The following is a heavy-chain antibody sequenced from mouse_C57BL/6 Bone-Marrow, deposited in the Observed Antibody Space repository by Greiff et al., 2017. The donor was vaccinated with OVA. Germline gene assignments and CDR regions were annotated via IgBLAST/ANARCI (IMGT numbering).Heavy chain of an antibody. V-gene: IGHV7-3*01. J-gene: IGHJ2*01. CDR3: ARTYPYYFDY. CDR1: GFTFTDYY. D-gene: IGHD5-1*01. CDR2: IRNKANGYTT. Sequence: EVKLVESGGGLVQPGGSLSLSCAASGFTFTDYYMSWVRQPPGKALEWLGFIRNKANGYTTEYSASVQGRFTISRDNSQSILYLQMNALRAEDSATYYCARTYPYYFDYWGQGTTLTVSS.